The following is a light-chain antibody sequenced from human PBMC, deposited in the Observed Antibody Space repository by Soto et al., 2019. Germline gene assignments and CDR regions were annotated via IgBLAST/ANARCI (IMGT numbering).Light chain of an antibody. Sequence: DIQMTQPPSTLSASVGDRVTITCRASQSISSWLAWYQQKPGKAPKLLIYKASSLESGVPSRFSGSGSGTEFTLTISSLQPDDFATYYCQQYNSYSHTFGQGTKLEIK. V-gene: IGKV1-5*03. CDR3: QQYNSYSHT. CDR2: KAS. CDR1: QSISSW. J-gene: IGKJ2*01.